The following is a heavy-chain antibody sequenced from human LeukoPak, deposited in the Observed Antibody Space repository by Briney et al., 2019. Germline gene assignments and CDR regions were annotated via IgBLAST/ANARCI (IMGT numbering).Heavy chain of an antibody. J-gene: IGHJ6*02. CDR3: ARDRLYYDSSGFLYYYYGMDV. CDR2: ISSSGSSI. D-gene: IGHD3-22*01. CDR1: GFTFSDYY. Sequence: GGSLRLSCAASGFTFSDYYMSWIRQAPGKGLEWVSDISSSGSSIYYADSVKGRFTISRDNAKNSLYLQMNSLRAEDTAVYYCARDRLYYDSSGFLYYYYGMDVWDQGTTVTVSS. V-gene: IGHV3-11*01.